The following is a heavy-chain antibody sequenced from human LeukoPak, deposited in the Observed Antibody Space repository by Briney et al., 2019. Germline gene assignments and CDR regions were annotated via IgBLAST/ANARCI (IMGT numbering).Heavy chain of an antibody. CDR1: GGSVSSGSYY. CDR2: MYTSGST. D-gene: IGHD3-22*01. CDR3: ARGALGYYDSSGYYRDY. J-gene: IGHJ4*02. Sequence: SSETLSLTCTVSGGSVSSGSYYWSWIRQPAGKGLEWIGRMYTSGSTNYNPSLKSRVTISVDTSKNQFSLKLSSVTAADTAVYYCARGALGYYDSSGYYRDYWGQGTLVTVSS. V-gene: IGHV4-61*02.